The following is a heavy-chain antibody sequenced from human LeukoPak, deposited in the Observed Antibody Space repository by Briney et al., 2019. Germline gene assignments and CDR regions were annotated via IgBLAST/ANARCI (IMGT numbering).Heavy chain of an antibody. CDR2: IIPIFGTA. CDR3: ARHGGPYSSGWYGGGVYYYMDV. Sequence: SVKVSCKASGGTFSSYAISWVRQAPGQGLEWMGGIIPIFGTANYAQKFQGRVTITADKSTSTAYMELSSLRSEDTAVYYCARHGGPYSSGWYGGGVYYYMDVWGKGTTVTISS. J-gene: IGHJ6*03. CDR1: GGTFSSYA. D-gene: IGHD6-19*01. V-gene: IGHV1-69*06.